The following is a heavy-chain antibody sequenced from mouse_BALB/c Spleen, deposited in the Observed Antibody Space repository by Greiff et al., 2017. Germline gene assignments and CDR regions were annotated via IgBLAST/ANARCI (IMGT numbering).Heavy chain of an antibody. D-gene: IGHD1-1*01. Sequence: VQGVESGPGLVAPSQSLSITCTVSGFSLTSYGVHWVRQPPGKGLEWLGVIWAGGSTNYNSALMSRLSISKDNSKSQVFLKMNSLQTDDTAMYYCARDHDGSAWFAYWGQGTLVTVSA. V-gene: IGHV2-9*02. CDR3: ARDHDGSAWFAY. CDR1: GFSLTSYG. CDR2: IWAGGST. J-gene: IGHJ3*01.